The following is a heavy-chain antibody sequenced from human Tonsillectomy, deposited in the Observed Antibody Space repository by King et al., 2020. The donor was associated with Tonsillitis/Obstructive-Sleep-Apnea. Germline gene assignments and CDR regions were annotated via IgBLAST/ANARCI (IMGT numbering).Heavy chain of an antibody. D-gene: IGHD3-16*02. Sequence: VQLQESGPGLVKPSETLSLACTVSGDSISSSTYYWDWIRQPPGQGLEWIGSIYYSGSTYYNPSLKSRVTISVDTSKNQFSLKLTSVTAADTAVYYCAREVVWGTYRYPYFDYWGQGTLVTVSS. J-gene: IGHJ4*02. CDR2: IYYSGST. CDR3: AREVVWGTYRYPYFDY. CDR1: GDSISSSTYY. V-gene: IGHV4-39*02.